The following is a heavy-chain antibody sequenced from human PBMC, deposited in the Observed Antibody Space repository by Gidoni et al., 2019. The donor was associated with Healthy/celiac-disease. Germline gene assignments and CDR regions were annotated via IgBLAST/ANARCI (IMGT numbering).Heavy chain of an antibody. Sequence: EVQLVESGGGLVQHGRSLRLSCAASGFTFDDYAMHWVRQAPGKGLEWVSGIRWNSGSIGYADSVKGRFTISRDNAKNSLYLQMNSLRAEDTALYYCAKDLLDDQLEFWFDPWGQGTLVTVSS. CDR2: IRWNSGSI. CDR1: GFTFDDYA. D-gene: IGHD6-6*01. CDR3: AKDLLDDQLEFWFDP. V-gene: IGHV3-9*01. J-gene: IGHJ5*02.